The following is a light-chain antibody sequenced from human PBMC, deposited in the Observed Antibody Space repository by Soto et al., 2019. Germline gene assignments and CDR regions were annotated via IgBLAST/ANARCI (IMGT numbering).Light chain of an antibody. CDR3: QQYGSSPRT. J-gene: IGKJ1*01. V-gene: IGKV3-20*01. CDR2: GAS. Sequence: IVLTQSPATLSLSPGKRATLSCRASQNISNYLIWYQQKPGQAPRLLIYGASSRATGIPERFSGSGSVTDFTLTISRLEPEDFAVYFCQQYGSSPRTFGQGTKVDIK. CDR1: QNISNY.